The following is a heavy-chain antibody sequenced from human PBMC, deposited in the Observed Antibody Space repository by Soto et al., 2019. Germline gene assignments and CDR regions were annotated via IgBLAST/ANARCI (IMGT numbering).Heavy chain of an antibody. CDR1: GYTLITYG. CDR2: ISTYNGHT. CDR3: ARGPQDYYDNIAYCFLDY. Sequence: VQLVQSGAEVKKPGASVKVSCKASGYTLITYGVTWVRQAPGQGLDWLGRISTYNGHTRYAERLQGRVTMTTDTTENTAYMELRYLRSDDTAVYYWARGPQDYYDNIAYCFLDYWVKGTLVTVSS. V-gene: IGHV1-18*01. D-gene: IGHD3-22*01. J-gene: IGHJ4*02.